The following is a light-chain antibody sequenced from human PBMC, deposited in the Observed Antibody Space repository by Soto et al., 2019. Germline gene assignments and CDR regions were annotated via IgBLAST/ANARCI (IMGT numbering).Light chain of an antibody. Sequence: EIVLTQSAGTLSLSPGERATLSCRASQSVSSSYLAWYQQKPGQAPRLLIYGASSRATGIPDRFSGSGSGTDFTLTISRLEPEEFAVYYCQQYGSSTAFGPGTKVDIK. CDR1: QSVSSSY. V-gene: IGKV3-20*01. CDR2: GAS. CDR3: QQYGSSTA. J-gene: IGKJ3*01.